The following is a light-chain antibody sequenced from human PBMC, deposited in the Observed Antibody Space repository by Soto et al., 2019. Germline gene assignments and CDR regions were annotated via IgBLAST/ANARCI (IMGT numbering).Light chain of an antibody. Sequence: EIVLTQSPGTLSLSPGERATLSCRASQSVRSNYLAWYQQKPGQAPRFLIYDASSRATGIPDRFSGSGSGTDFTLTISRLEPEDFAVYYCQQYGSSPLTFGGGTNVEIK. V-gene: IGKV3-20*01. CDR3: QQYGSSPLT. J-gene: IGKJ4*01. CDR1: QSVRSNY. CDR2: DAS.